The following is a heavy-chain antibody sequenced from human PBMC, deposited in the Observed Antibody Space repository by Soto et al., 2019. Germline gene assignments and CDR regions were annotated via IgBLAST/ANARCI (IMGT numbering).Heavy chain of an antibody. J-gene: IGHJ4*02. Sequence: RSLRLSCAASGFTFSSYAMSWVRQAPGKGLEWVSAISGSGGSTYYADSVKGRFTISRDNSKNTLYLQMNSLRAEDTAVYYCAKVYCSGGSCYPFYFDYWGQGTLVTVSS. CDR2: ISGSGGST. V-gene: IGHV3-23*01. D-gene: IGHD2-15*01. CDR1: GFTFSSYA. CDR3: AKVYCSGGSCYPFYFDY.